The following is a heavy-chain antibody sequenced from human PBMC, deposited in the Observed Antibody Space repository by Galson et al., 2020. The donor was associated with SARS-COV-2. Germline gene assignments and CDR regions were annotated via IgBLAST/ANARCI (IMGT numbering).Heavy chain of an antibody. Sequence: GGSLRLSCEASGFTFKNYGIHWVRQAPGKGLQWVALISYDGNVKYYADSVQGRFIISRDNSKNTVYLHMHSLRDDDTAVYYCARGDMGNDYFDYWGQGTLVTVSS. D-gene: IGHD7-27*01. CDR2: ISYDGNVK. V-gene: IGHV3-33*01. J-gene: IGHJ4*02. CDR1: GFTFKNYG. CDR3: ARGDMGNDYFDY.